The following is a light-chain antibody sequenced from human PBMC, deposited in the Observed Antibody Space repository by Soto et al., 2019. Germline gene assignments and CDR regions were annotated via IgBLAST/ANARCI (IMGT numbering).Light chain of an antibody. CDR3: QQYKSYSRT. J-gene: IGKJ2*01. Sequence: DIQMTQSPHTLSASVGDRVTITCRASQSISGWLAWYQQKPGKAPKLLIYRASNLESGVPLRFSASGSGTEFTLTISSLQPDDFATYYCQQYKSYSRTFGQGTKLEIK. V-gene: IGKV1-5*03. CDR1: QSISGW. CDR2: RAS.